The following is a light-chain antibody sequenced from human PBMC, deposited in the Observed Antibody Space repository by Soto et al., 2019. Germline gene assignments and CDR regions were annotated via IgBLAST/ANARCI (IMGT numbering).Light chain of an antibody. CDR1: QSIRSW. Sequence: DFQMTQSPSTLSASVGDKVTMTCRASQSIRSWLAWYQQKPGKAPKVLIYDASSWEIGVPLRFSGSGSGTEFTLTISSLQPDDFSTYYCHKYDSYFGQGTRLEIK. J-gene: IGKJ5*01. CDR2: DAS. V-gene: IGKV1-5*01. CDR3: HKYDSY.